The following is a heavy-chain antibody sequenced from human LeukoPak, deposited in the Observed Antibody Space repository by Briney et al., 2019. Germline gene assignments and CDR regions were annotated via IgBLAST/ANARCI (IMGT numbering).Heavy chain of an antibody. CDR1: GYTFTSYG. V-gene: IGHV1-18*01. CDR3: ARARWIQLWTTYDAFDI. D-gene: IGHD5-18*01. Sequence: ASVKVSCKASGYTFTSYGISWVRQAPGQGLEWMGWISAYNGNTNYAQKLQGRVTMTTDTSTSTAYMELRSLRSDDTAVYYCARARWIQLWTTYDAFDIWGQGTMVTVSS. CDR2: ISAYNGNT. J-gene: IGHJ3*02.